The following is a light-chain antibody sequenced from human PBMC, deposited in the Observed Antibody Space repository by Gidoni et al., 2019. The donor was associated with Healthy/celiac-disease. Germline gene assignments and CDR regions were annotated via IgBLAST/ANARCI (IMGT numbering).Light chain of an antibody. CDR3: QSYDSSLSGVV. Sequence: QSVLTQPPSVSGTPGQTVTISCTGSSSNIGAGYDVPWYQQLPGTAPKLLIYGNSKRPAGVPDRFSGSKSGTSASLAITGLQAEDEADYYCQSYDSSLSGVVFGGGTKLTVL. CDR2: GNS. J-gene: IGLJ2*01. CDR1: SSNIGAGYD. V-gene: IGLV1-40*01.